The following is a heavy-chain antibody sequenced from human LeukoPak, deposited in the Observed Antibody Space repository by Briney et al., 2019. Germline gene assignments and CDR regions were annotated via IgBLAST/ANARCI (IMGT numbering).Heavy chain of an antibody. Sequence: GGSLRLSCAASGFTFSSYWIHWVRQSPGRGLVWVSRINIDGSSTIYADSVKGRFTISRDNAKNTLYLQMNSLRAEDTAVYYCAKFSGSSGSYYYYAMDVWGQGTTVTVSS. CDR2: INIDGSST. D-gene: IGHD6-6*01. CDR3: AKFSGSSGSYYYYAMDV. CDR1: GFTFSSYW. V-gene: IGHV3-74*01. J-gene: IGHJ6*02.